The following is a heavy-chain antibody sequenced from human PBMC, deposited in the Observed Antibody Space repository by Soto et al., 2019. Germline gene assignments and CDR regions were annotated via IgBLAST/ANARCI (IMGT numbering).Heavy chain of an antibody. CDR1: GFTFSNAW. D-gene: IGHD3-3*01. CDR2: IKSKTDGGTT. J-gene: IGHJ6*02. Sequence: PGGSLRLSCAASGFTFSNAWMNWVRQAPGKGLEWVGRIKSKTDGGTTDYAAPVKGRFTISRDDSKNTLYLQMNSLKTEDTAVYYCTTAAPANYDFWSGYFLTDQNYGMDVWGQGTTVTVS. CDR3: TTAAPANYDFWSGYFLTDQNYGMDV. V-gene: IGHV3-15*07.